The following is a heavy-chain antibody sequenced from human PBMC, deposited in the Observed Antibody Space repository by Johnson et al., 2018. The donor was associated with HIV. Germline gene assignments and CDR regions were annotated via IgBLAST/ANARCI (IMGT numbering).Heavy chain of an antibody. V-gene: IGHV3-33*01. CDR2: IWYDGSNK. J-gene: IGHJ3*02. Sequence: QEQLVESGGGLVQTGRSLRLSCAASGFTFSSYGMHWVRQAPGKGLEWVAVIWYDGSNKYYADSVKGRFPISRDNSKNTLYLQMDSLRVEDTAVYYCASGDRSIWGQETMVTVSS. D-gene: IGHD7-27*01. CDR1: GFTFSSYG. CDR3: ASGDRSI.